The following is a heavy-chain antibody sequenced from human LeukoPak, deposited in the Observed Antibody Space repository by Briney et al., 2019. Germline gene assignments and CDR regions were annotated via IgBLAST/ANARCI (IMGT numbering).Heavy chain of an antibody. CDR3: ARGPAANSGNYYVGDY. V-gene: IGHV3-74*01. CDR2: INDDGSTT. D-gene: IGHD1-26*01. CDR1: GFTFSRSW. Sequence: GGSLRLSCAASGFTFSRSWMHWVRQAPGKGLVCVSRINDDGSTTSYADSVKGRFTISRDNAKNTLYLQMNSLRAEDTAVYYCARGPAANSGNYYVGDYWGQGTLVTVSS. J-gene: IGHJ4*02.